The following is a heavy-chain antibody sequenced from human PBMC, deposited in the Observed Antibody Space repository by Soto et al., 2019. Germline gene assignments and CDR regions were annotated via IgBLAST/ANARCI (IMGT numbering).Heavy chain of an antibody. Sequence: EVQLVESGGGLVQPGGSLRLSCAASGFTFSNYNMNWVRQAPGKGLEWVSYISSSSSSIYYADSVKGRFTISRDNAKNSLYLQMNSPRDEDTAVYYCANSGSYYMGYWGQGTLVTVSS. D-gene: IGHD1-26*01. CDR2: ISSSSSSI. CDR3: ANSGSYYMGY. CDR1: GFTFSNYN. V-gene: IGHV3-48*02. J-gene: IGHJ4*02.